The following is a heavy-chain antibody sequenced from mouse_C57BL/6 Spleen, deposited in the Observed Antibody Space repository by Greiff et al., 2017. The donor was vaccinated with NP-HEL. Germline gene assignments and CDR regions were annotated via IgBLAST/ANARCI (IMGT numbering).Heavy chain of an antibody. Sequence: VKLQESGAELVKPGASVKISCKASGYAFSSYWMNWVKQRPGKGLEWIGQIYPGDGDTNYNGKFKGKATLTADKSSSTAYMQLSSLTSEDSAVYFCARGGGYDGGLDYWGQGTTLTVSS. CDR1: GYAFSSYW. CDR3: ARGGGYDGGLDY. J-gene: IGHJ2*01. D-gene: IGHD2-2*01. V-gene: IGHV1-80*01. CDR2: IYPGDGDT.